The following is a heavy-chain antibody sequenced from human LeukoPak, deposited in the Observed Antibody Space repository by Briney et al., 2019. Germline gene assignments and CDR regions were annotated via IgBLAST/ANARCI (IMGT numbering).Heavy chain of an antibody. CDR2: INHSGGHK. J-gene: IGHJ4*02. V-gene: IGHV3-23*01. CDR3: AKDDSMTLDHFDY. D-gene: IGHD4-11*01. Sequence: GGSLRLSCAASAFTFNNFAMSWVRQAPGKGLEWVSGINHSGGHKYFADSVKGRFTISRDNSKYTLYLQMNSLRAEDTAVYYCAKDDSMTLDHFDYWGQGTLVSVSS. CDR1: AFTFNNFA.